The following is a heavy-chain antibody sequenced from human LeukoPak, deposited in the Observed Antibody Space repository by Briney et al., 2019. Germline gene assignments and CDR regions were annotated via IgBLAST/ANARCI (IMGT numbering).Heavy chain of an antibody. J-gene: IGHJ3*02. CDR3: ARGLENDAFDI. CDR2: ISSSSSYI. CDR1: GFTFSSYS. Sequence: KSGGSLRLSCAASGFTFSSYSMNWVRQAPGKGLEWVSSISSSSSYIYYADSVKGRFTISRDNAKNSLYLQMNSLRAEDTAVYYCARGLENDAFDIWGQGTMVTVSS. V-gene: IGHV3-21*01.